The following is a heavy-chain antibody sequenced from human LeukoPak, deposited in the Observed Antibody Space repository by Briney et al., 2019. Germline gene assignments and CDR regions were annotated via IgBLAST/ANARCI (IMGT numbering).Heavy chain of an antibody. J-gene: IGHJ3*02. CDR3: ARGDPPMAGDAFDI. CDR1: GVSISSGSNY. V-gene: IGHV4-39*07. D-gene: IGHD2-8*01. Sequence: PSETLSLTCRVSGVSISSGSNYWGWIRQPPGKTLEWIGSIYSSGSTYYNSSLKSRVIILIDTAKNQFSLKLSSVTAADTAVYYCARGDPPMAGDAFDIWGQGTMVTVSS. CDR2: IYSSGST.